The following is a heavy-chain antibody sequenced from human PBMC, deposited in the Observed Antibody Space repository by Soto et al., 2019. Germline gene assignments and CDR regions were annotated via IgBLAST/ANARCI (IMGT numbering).Heavy chain of an antibody. CDR1: GYTFTNYY. CDR3: ARDGRQGYKSGLDAFDI. Sequence: VASVKVSCKASGYTFTNYYIHWVRQAPGQGLEWMGIIIPSGGATTYAQKFQGRATMTRDTSTSTVYMEVNSLRSEDTAVYYCARDGRQGYKSGLDAFDIWGQGTMVTVSS. CDR2: IIPSGGAT. J-gene: IGHJ3*02. D-gene: IGHD5-18*01. V-gene: IGHV1-46*01.